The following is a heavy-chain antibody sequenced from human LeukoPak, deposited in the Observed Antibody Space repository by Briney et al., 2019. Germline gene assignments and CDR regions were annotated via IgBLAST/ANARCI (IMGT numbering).Heavy chain of an antibody. D-gene: IGHD1-26*01. J-gene: IGHJ4*02. Sequence: GESLKISCKVSGYRFTNYWIGWVRQMPGKGLGWMGIIYPGDSDTRYRPSFQGQVTISADKSISTAYLQWSSLQASDTAMYYCARRAAEWELLDYWGQGTLVTVSS. CDR3: ARRAAEWELLDY. CDR2: IYPGDSDT. CDR1: GYRFTNYW. V-gene: IGHV5-51*01.